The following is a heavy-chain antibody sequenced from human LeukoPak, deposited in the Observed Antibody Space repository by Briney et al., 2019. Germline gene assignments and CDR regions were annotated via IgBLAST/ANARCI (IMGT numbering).Heavy chain of an antibody. CDR3: ARIPHPDYADAQ. D-gene: IGHD4-17*01. V-gene: IGHV3-48*03. CDR1: GFTFSSYE. Sequence: GSLRLSCAASGFTFSSYEMNWVRQAPGKGLEWVSYISSSGSTIYYADSVKGRFTISRDNAKNSLYLQMNSLRAEDTAVYFCARIPHPDYADAQWGQGTLVIVSS. CDR2: ISSSGSTI. J-gene: IGHJ4*02.